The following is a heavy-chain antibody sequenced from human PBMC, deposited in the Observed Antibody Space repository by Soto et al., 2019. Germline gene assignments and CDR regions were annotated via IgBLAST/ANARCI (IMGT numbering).Heavy chain of an antibody. Sequence: GGSLRLSWAASGFPFNTAWINLVRQVPGKGLEWVGRVKSKADGGSGDYAAPVKGRFVVSRDDSKDIVYLQMNSLKIEDTGVYYCTTDSRTTLPEIRFDYWGHGTQVTVSS. D-gene: IGHD1-26*01. CDR3: TTDSRTTLPEIRFDY. J-gene: IGHJ4*01. CDR2: VKSKADGGSG. V-gene: IGHV3-15*07. CDR1: GFPFNTAW.